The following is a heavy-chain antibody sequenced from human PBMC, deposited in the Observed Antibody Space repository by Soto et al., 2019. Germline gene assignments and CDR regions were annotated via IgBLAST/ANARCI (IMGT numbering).Heavy chain of an antibody. V-gene: IGHV4-39*01. J-gene: IGHJ4*02. D-gene: IGHD1-26*01. CDR3: ARRGFMGATTIDY. Sequence: SDTLSHTSTTTVSTNSTRTYHWGWILQPPGKGLEWIGIIYYSGSTYYNPSLKSLVTISVDTSKNQFSLKPSSVTAADTAVYYCARRGFMGATTIDYWGQG. CDR1: VSTNSTRTYH. CDR2: IYYSGST.